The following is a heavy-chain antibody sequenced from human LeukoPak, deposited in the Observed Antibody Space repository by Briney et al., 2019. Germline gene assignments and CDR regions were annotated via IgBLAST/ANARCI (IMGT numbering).Heavy chain of an antibody. CDR3: ARDRNDFWSGYSDY. Sequence: SQTLSLTCTVSGGSISSGSYYWNWIRQPAGKGLEWIGRIYTSGSTNYNPSLKSRVTISVDTSKNQFSLKLSSVTAADTAVYYCARDRNDFWSGYSDYWGQGTLVTVSS. J-gene: IGHJ4*02. CDR1: GGSISSGSYY. CDR2: IYTSGST. V-gene: IGHV4-61*02. D-gene: IGHD3-3*01.